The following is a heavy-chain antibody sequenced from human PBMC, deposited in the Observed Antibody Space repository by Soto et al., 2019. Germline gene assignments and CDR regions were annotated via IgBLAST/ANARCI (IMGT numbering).Heavy chain of an antibody. CDR3: ARLEMREQLVTYYYYGMDV. J-gene: IGHJ6*02. D-gene: IGHD6-13*01. V-gene: IGHV4-34*01. Sequence: SETLSLTCAVYGGSFSGYYWSWIRQPPGKGLEWIGEINHSGSTYYNPSLKSRVTISVDTSKNQFSLKLSSVTAADTAVYYCARLEMREQLVTYYYYGMDVWGQGTTVTVSS. CDR1: GGSFSGYY. CDR2: INHSGST.